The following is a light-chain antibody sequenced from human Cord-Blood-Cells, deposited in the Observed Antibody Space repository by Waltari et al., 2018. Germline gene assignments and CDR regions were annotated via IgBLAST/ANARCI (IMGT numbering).Light chain of an antibody. CDR3: QQSYSTPPFT. V-gene: IGKV1-39*01. CDR1: QSISSY. CDR2: ASS. J-gene: IGKJ3*01. Sequence: DIQMTQSPSSLSASVGDRVTITCRASQSISSYLNWFQQKPVKAPKLLIYASSSLQIGVPSRFSGSGSGTDFTLTISSLQPEDFATYYCQQSYSTPPFTFGPGNKVDIK.